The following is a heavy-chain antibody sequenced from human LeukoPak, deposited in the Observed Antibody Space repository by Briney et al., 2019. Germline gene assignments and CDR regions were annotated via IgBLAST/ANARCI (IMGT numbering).Heavy chain of an antibody. Sequence: SETLSLTCTVSGGSISSGSYYWSWIRQPAGKGLEWIGRIYTSGSTNYNPSLKSRVTISVDTSKNQFSLKLSSVTAADTAVYYCAGYWQQLANNWFDPWGQGTLVTVSS. D-gene: IGHD6-13*01. CDR1: GGSISSGSYY. CDR3: AGYWQQLANNWFDP. CDR2: IYTSGST. V-gene: IGHV4-61*02. J-gene: IGHJ5*02.